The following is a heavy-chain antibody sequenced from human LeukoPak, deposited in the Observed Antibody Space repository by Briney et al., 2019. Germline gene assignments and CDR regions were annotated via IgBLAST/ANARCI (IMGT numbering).Heavy chain of an antibody. CDR2: ISGSGGST. CDR1: GFTFSSYA. V-gene: IGHV3-23*01. CDR3: AKAPGSYYDSSGYYHWYFDL. Sequence: GGSLRLSCAASGFTFSSYAVSWVRQAPGKGLEWVSAISGSGGSTYYADSVKGRFTISRDNSKNTLYLQMNSLRAEDTAVYYCAKAPGSYYDSSGYYHWYFDLWGRGTLVTVSS. J-gene: IGHJ2*01. D-gene: IGHD3-22*01.